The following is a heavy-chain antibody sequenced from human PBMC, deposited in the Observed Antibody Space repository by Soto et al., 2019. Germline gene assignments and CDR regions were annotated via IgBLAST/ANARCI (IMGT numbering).Heavy chain of an antibody. CDR2: IYYSGST. J-gene: IGHJ4*02. V-gene: IGHV4-31*03. D-gene: IGHD3-22*01. CDR3: ARGHYDSSGYYYPDFDY. CDR1: GGSISSGGYY. Sequence: SETLSLTCTVSGGSISSGGYYWSWIRQHPGKGLEWIGYIYYSGSTYYNPSLKSRVTISVDTSKNQFSLKLSSVTAADTAVYYCARGHYDSSGYYYPDFDYWGQGTLVTVSS.